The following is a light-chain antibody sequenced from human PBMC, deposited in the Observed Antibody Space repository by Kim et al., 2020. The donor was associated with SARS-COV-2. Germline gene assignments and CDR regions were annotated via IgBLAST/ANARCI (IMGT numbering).Light chain of an antibody. CDR1: KLGDRY. V-gene: IGLV3-1*01. CDR2: QDS. CDR3: QAWDSSTSVL. Sequence: SYELTQPPSVSVSPGQTASITCSADKLGDRYACWYQHKPGQSPLLVIYQDSRRPSGIPERFSGSNSGNTATLTISGTQAMDEADYYCQAWDSSTSVLFG. J-gene: IGLJ2*01.